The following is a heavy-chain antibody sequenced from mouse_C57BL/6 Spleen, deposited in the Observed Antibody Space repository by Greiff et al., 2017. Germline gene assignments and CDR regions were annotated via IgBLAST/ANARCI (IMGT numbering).Heavy chain of an antibody. V-gene: IGHV1-69*01. J-gene: IGHJ2*01. CDR2: IDPSDSYA. Sequence: QVQLQQPGAELVMPGASVTLSCKASGYTFTSYWMHWVKQRPGQGLEWIGEIDPSDSYANYNQKFTGKSTLTVDKSSSTAYIALSTLTSEASSVYYCARGLYYYCSSYFDYWGQGTTLTVSS. CDR3: ARGLYYYCSSYFDY. CDR1: GYTFTSYW. D-gene: IGHD1-1*01.